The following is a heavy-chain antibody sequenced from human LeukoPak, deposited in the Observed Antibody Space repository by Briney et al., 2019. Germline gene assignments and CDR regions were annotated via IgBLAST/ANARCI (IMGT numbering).Heavy chain of an antibody. J-gene: IGHJ4*02. Sequence: SETLSLTCTVSGGSISSSSYYWGWIRQPPGKGLEWIGSIYYSGSTYYNPSLKSRVTISVDTSKNQFSLKLSSVTAADTAVYYCARLPRDDSSGSVGRESNYWGQGTLVTVSS. V-gene: IGHV4-39*01. CDR3: ARLPRDDSSGSVGRESNY. CDR1: GGSISSSSYY. CDR2: IYYSGST. D-gene: IGHD3-22*01.